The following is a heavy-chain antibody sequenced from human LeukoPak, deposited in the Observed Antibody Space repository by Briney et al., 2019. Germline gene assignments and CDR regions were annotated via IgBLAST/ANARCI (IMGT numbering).Heavy chain of an antibody. J-gene: IGHJ4*02. CDR2: ISGSGGST. V-gene: IGHV3-23*01. CDR1: GFTFSSYA. D-gene: IGHD3-3*01. Sequence: GGSLRLSCAASGFTFSSYAMTWVRQAPRKGLEWVSGISGSGGSTYYADSVKGRFTISRDNSKNTLYLQMNSLRAEDTAVYYCATRGVVITYYFDYWDQGTLVTVSS. CDR3: ATRGVVITYYFDY.